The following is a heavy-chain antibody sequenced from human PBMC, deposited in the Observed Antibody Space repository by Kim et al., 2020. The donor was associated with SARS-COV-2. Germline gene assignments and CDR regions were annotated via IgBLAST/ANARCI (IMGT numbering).Heavy chain of an antibody. V-gene: IGHV4-39*01. CDR3: ARRGNVEMATMGAVY. CDR2: IYYSGST. J-gene: IGHJ4*02. D-gene: IGHD5-12*01. Sequence: SETLSLTCTVSGGSISSSSYYWGWIRQPPGKGLEWIGSIYYSGSTYYNPSLKSRVTISVDTSKNQFSLKMSSVTAADTAVYYCARRGNVEMATMGAVYWGQGTLVTVSS. CDR1: GGSISSSSYY.